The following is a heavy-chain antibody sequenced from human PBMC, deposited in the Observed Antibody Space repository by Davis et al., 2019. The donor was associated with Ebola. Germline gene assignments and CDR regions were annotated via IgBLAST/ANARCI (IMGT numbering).Heavy chain of an antibody. D-gene: IGHD6-13*01. V-gene: IGHV1-69*06. J-gene: IGHJ6*02. CDR1: VYTFTSYA. CDR3: ARDSSSYYYYYGMDV. CDR2: IIPIFGTA. Sequence: ASSVKVSCKASVYTFTSYAISWVRQAPGHGLEWMGGIIPIFGTANYAQKFQGRVTITADKSTSTAYMELSSLRSEDTAVYYCARDSSSYYYYYGMDVWGQGTTVTVSS.